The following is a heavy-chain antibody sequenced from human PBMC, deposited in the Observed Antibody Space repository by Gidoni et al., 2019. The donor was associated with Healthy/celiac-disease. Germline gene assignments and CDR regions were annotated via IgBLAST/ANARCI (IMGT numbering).Heavy chain of an antibody. CDR2: IDPSDSHT. Sequence: EVQLVQSGAEVKKPGESLRISCKGSGYSFTSYWISWVRQMPGKGLEWMGRIDPSDSHTNYSPSFQGHVTISADKSISTAYLQWSSLKASDTAMYYCARSRYYCSSTSCYSLNSDYWGQGTLVTVSS. CDR1: GYSFTSYW. J-gene: IGHJ4*02. D-gene: IGHD2-2*01. CDR3: ARSRYYCSSTSCYSLNSDY. V-gene: IGHV5-10-1*01.